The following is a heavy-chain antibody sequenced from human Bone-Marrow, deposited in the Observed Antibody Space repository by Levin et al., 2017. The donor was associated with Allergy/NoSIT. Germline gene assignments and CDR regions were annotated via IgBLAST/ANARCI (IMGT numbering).Heavy chain of an antibody. CDR3: ARGVSTYGGNPHFDY. J-gene: IGHJ4*02. Sequence: SETLSLTCAVSGASITSAGYSWNWIRQSPGTGLEWIGYIYHSGGTYDNPSLQSRVTISADRSKNQFSLKLTSVTAADTAVYYCARGVSTYGGNPHFDYWGPGSLVIVSS. CDR2: IYHSGGT. V-gene: IGHV4-30-2*06. D-gene: IGHD4-23*01. CDR1: GASITSAGYS.